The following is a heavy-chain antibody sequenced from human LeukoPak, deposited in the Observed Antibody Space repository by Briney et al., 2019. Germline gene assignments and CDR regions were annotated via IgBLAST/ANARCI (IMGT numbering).Heavy chain of an antibody. J-gene: IGHJ6*03. D-gene: IGHD2-2*02. Sequence: GGSLRLSCAASGFTFSDYYMSWIRQAPGKGLEWVAYISSSGSTIYYADSVKGRFTISRDNAKNSLYLQMNSLRVEDTAVYYCARDVVPATINQYYYYYMDVWGKGTTVTVSS. CDR3: ARDVVPATINQYYYYYMDV. CDR2: ISSSGSTI. CDR1: GFTFSDYY. V-gene: IGHV3-11*04.